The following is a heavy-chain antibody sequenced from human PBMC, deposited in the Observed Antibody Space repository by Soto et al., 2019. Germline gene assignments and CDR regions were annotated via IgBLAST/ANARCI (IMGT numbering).Heavy chain of an antibody. J-gene: IGHJ5*02. CDR3: AKDQDIVGATTWWFDP. D-gene: IGHD1-26*01. V-gene: IGHV3-23*01. CDR2: ISGSGGST. Sequence: GGSLRLSCAASGFTFSSYAMSWVRQAPGKGLEWVSAISGSGGSTYYADSVKGRFTISRDNSKNTLYLQMNSLRAEDTAVYYCAKDQDIVGATTWWFDPWGQGTLVTVS. CDR1: GFTFSSYA.